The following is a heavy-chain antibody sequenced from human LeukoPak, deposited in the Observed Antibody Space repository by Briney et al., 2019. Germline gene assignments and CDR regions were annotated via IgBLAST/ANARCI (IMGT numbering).Heavy chain of an antibody. Sequence: ASVKVSCKVSGYTLTELSMHWVRQAPGKGLERMGGFDPEDGETIYAQKFQGRVTMTEDTSTDTAYMELSSLRSEDTAVYYCATLVYYDFWSGFGYWGQGTLVTVSS. CDR3: ATLVYYDFWSGFGY. J-gene: IGHJ4*02. V-gene: IGHV1-24*01. D-gene: IGHD3-3*01. CDR2: FDPEDGET. CDR1: GYTLTELS.